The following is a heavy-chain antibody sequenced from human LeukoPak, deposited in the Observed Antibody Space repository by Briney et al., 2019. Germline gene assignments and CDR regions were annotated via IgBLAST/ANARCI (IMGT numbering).Heavy chain of an antibody. CDR1: GFTFSSYA. V-gene: IGHV3-53*01. J-gene: IGHJ4*02. CDR3: ARLAPNYYGSGSSYRYFDY. Sequence: PGGSLRLSCAASGFTFSSYAMSWVRQAPGKGLEWVSVIYIGGSTYYADSVKGRFTISRDNSKNTLYLQMNSLRAEDTAVYYCARLAPNYYGSGSSYRYFDYWGQGTLVTVSS. D-gene: IGHD3-10*01. CDR2: IYIGGST.